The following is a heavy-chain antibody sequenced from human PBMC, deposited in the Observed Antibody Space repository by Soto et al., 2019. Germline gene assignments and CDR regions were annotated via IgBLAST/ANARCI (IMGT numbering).Heavy chain of an antibody. CDR3: AKVERAVADPFDY. CDR1: GFTFSSYA. D-gene: IGHD6-19*01. V-gene: IGHV3-23*01. J-gene: IGHJ4*02. Sequence: EVQLLESGGGLVQPGGSLRLSCAASGFTFSSYAMSWVRQAPGKGLEWVSAISGSGGSTYYADSVKGRFTISRDNSKNTLYLKMNRLSAEETAVYCCAKVERAVADPFDYWGQGTLVTVSS. CDR2: ISGSGGST.